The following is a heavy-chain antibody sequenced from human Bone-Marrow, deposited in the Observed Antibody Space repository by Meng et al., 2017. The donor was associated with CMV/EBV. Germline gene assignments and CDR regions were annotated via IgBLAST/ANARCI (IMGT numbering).Heavy chain of an antibody. CDR3: TTVVPVCSSTSCYSPFDY. CDR1: GLTFNDVW. V-gene: IGHV3-15*01. CDR2: IKSKTDGGTT. D-gene: IGHD2-2*02. J-gene: IGHJ4*02. Sequence: GESLKISCAVSGLTFNDVWMSWVRQAPGKGLEWVGRIKSKTDGGTTDYAAPVKGRFTISRDDSKNTLYLQMNSLKTEDTAVYYCTTVVPVCSSTSCYSPFDYWGQGTLVTVSS.